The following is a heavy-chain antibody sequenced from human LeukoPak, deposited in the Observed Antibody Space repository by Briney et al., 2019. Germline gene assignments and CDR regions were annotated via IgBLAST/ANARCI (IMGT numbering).Heavy chain of an antibody. CDR1: GFTFSSYA. Sequence: GRSLRLSCAASGFTFSSYAMHWVRQAPGKGLEWVAVISYDGSNKYYADSVKGRFTISRDNSKNTLYLQMNSLRAEDTALYYCARDDPGSSWPQGFDYWGQGTLVTVSS. J-gene: IGHJ4*02. CDR2: ISYDGSNK. V-gene: IGHV3-30*04. D-gene: IGHD6-13*01. CDR3: ARDDPGSSWPQGFDY.